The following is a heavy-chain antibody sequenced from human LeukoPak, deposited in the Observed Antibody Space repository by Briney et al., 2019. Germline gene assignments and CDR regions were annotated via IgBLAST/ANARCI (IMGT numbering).Heavy chain of an antibody. J-gene: IGHJ4*02. CDR3: ARDLGIDYGSVDN. V-gene: IGHV3-53*01. D-gene: IGHD3-10*01. Sequence: QPGGSLRLSCAVSGFTVSSNYMSWVRQAPGKELEWVSVIYSGGSTHYADSVKGRFAVSRDNSKNTLFLQMNSLRAEDTAVYYCARDLGIDYGSVDNWGQGTLVTVSS. CDR2: IYSGGST. CDR1: GFTVSSNY.